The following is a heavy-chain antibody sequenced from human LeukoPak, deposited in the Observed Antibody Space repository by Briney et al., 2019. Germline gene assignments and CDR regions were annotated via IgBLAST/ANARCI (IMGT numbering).Heavy chain of an antibody. CDR3: ARPHDSSGSRGDAFDI. D-gene: IGHD3-22*01. V-gene: IGHV4-39*01. Sequence: SETLSLTCTVSGGSISRSSYYWGWIRQPPGKGLEWIGSMYYSGSRHYNPSLKSRVTISVDTSKNQFSLKPSSVTTADTAIYYCARPHDSSGSRGDAFDIWGQGTMVSVTS. J-gene: IGHJ3*02. CDR1: GGSISRSSYY. CDR2: MYYSGSR.